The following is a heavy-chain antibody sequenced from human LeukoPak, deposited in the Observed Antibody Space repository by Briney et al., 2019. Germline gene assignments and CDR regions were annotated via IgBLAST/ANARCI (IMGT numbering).Heavy chain of an antibody. CDR1: GLTFRSYW. D-gene: IGHD3-3*01. CDR2: INEDGSEE. Sequence: GGSLRLSCAASGLTFRSYWMTWVRQAPGKGLAWVANINEDGSEEQYVDSVKGRFTISRDNSENTLYLQMNSLRAEDTAVYYCAKDRPSVLRFLESGSRGPDYWGQGTLVTVSS. CDR3: AKDRPSVLRFLESGSRGPDY. V-gene: IGHV3-7*01. J-gene: IGHJ4*02.